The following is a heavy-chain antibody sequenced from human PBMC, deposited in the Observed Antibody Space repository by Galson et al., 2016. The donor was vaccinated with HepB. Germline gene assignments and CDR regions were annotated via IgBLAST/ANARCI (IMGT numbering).Heavy chain of an antibody. CDR3: ARGGTVSVGYFYYLDV. D-gene: IGHD1-7*01. Sequence: SCKASGYTFTSYGLSWVRQAPGQGLEWMGWINPYSDNTNYAQKFQGRVAMTTDTSTSTAYMELRSLRSDDTAVYYCARGGTVSVGYFYYLDVWGKGTTVTVSS. CDR1: GYTFTSYG. J-gene: IGHJ6*03. V-gene: IGHV1-18*04. CDR2: INPYSDNT.